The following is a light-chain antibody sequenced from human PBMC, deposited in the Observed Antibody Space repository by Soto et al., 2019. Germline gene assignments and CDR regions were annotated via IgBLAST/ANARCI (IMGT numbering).Light chain of an antibody. J-gene: IGLJ2*01. Sequence: QAVVTQPPSASGTPGQRVTISCSGGSSNIGSNYVYWYQQLPGTAPKLLIYDSFQRPSGVPDRFSGSKSGTSASLAIGGLRSDDEADYYCAAWDDSLNGPVFGGGTKLTVL. CDR2: DSF. CDR3: AAWDDSLNGPV. V-gene: IGLV1-47*02. CDR1: SSNIGSNY.